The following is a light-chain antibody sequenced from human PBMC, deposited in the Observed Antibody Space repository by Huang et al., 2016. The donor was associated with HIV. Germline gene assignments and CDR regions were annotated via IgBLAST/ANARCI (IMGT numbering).Light chain of an antibody. CDR3: QQYNNWPRT. CDR1: QDVSSN. CDR2: GAS. V-gene: IGKV3-15*01. Sequence: ERVMTQSPDILSVSPGETATLSCRASQDVSSNLAWYRQKPGQAPSRLMYGASTRVSGIPARFNGSGSGIAFTLTISSVQSEDFAVYYCQQYNNWPRTFGQGTKLEIK. J-gene: IGKJ2*01.